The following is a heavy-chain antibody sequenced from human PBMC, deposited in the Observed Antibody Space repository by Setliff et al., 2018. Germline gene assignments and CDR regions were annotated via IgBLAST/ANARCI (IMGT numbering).Heavy chain of an antibody. CDR3: AREVGTSTSSDAFDV. Sequence: SETLSLTCTVSGDSISSGDYFWSWIRQPPGQGLEWIAYIYHSGSAYYNPSLKSRVTMSVDTSKNQFSLHLTSVTAADTAVYYCAREVGTSTSSDAFDVWGQGMMVTVSS. V-gene: IGHV4-30-4*08. CDR2: IYHSGSA. J-gene: IGHJ3*01. CDR1: GDSISSGDYF. D-gene: IGHD1-26*01.